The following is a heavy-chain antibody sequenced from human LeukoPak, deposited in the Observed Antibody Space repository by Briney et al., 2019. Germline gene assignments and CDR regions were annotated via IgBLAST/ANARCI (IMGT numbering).Heavy chain of an antibody. V-gene: IGHV2-70*04. CDR2: IDWDDDK. D-gene: IGHD7-27*01. CDR1: GFSLSTSGMR. J-gene: IGHJ3*02. Sequence: SGPALVKPTQTLTLTCTFSGFSLSTSGMRASWIRQPPGKALERLARIDWDDDKFYSTSLKTRLTTSKDTSKTQVVLTMTNMDPVDTATYYCARSALGYDGAFDIWGQGTMVTVSS. CDR3: ARSALGYDGAFDI.